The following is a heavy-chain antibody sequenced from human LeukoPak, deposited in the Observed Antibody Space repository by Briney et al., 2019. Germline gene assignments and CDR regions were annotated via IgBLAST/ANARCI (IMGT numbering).Heavy chain of an antibody. CDR1: DDSISSSSYY. J-gene: IGHJ5*02. Sequence: SETLSLTCTVSDDSISSSSYYWGWIRQPPGKGLEWIGSIYYSGSTYYNPSLKSRVTISVDTSKNQFSLKLSSVTAADTAVYYCARDNGVGATVRGFDPWGQGTLVTVSS. CDR2: IYYSGST. D-gene: IGHD1-26*01. V-gene: IGHV4-39*07. CDR3: ARDNGVGATVRGFDP.